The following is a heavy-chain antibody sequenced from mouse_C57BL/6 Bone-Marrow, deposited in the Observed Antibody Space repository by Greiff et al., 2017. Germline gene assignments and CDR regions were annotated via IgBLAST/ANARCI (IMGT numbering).Heavy chain of an antibody. CDR2: IYPRSGNT. V-gene: IGHV1-81*01. CDR1: GYTFTSYG. J-gene: IGHJ3*01. CDR3: ARSGYYGSPFAY. D-gene: IGHD1-1*01. Sequence: VMLVESGAELARPGASVKLSCKASGYTFTSYGISWVKQRTGQGLEWIGEIYPRSGNTYYNEKFKGKATLTADKSSSTAYMELRSLTSEDSAVYFCARSGYYGSPFAYWGQGTLVTVSA.